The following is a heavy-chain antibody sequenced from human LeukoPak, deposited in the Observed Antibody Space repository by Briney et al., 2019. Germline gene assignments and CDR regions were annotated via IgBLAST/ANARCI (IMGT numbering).Heavy chain of an antibody. CDR1: GFTFSSYG. Sequence: GGSLRLSCAASGFTFSSYGMHWVRQAPGKGLEGVAVISYDGSNKYYADSVKGRFTISRDNSKNTLYLQMNSLRAEDTAVHYCAKSHGRVAAIAYLNYWGQGTLVTVSS. D-gene: IGHD2-15*01. CDR2: ISYDGSNK. V-gene: IGHV3-30*18. J-gene: IGHJ4*02. CDR3: AKSHGRVAAIAYLNY.